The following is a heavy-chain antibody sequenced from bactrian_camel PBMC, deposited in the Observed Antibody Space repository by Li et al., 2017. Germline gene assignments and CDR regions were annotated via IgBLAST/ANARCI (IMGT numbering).Heavy chain of an antibody. D-gene: IGHD6*01. Sequence: HVQLVESGGGSVQAGGSLRLSCAFSGYTYSGHCMGWIRQAPGMEREAVAAIYTGLGRPLYADSVKGRFTISKDNAKNTLYLQLNSLKSEDSATYYCVKDRGGNWYRGDFGYWGQGTQVTVS. CDR3: VKDRGGNWYRGDFGY. V-gene: IGHV3S1*01. CDR2: IYTGLGRP. J-gene: IGHJ6*01. CDR1: GYTYSGHC.